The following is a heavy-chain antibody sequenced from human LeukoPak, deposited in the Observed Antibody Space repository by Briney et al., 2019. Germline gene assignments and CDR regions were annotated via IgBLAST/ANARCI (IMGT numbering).Heavy chain of an antibody. J-gene: IGHJ4*02. Sequence: GGSLRPSCAASGFTFSSYSMNWVRQAPGKGLEWVSSISSSSSYIYYADSVKGRFTISRDNAKNSLYLQMNSLRAEDTAVYYCARVQRGYSYGFLFDYWGQGTLVTVSS. CDR2: ISSSSSYI. V-gene: IGHV3-21*01. CDR1: GFTFSSYS. D-gene: IGHD5-18*01. CDR3: ARVQRGYSYGFLFDY.